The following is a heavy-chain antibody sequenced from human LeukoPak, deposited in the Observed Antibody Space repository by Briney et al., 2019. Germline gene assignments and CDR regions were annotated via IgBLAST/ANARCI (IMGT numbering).Heavy chain of an antibody. CDR1: GFTIRNYA. CDR3: AKEGPTSWLLLDWHFDL. D-gene: IGHD3-22*01. V-gene: IGHV3-23*01. CDR2: ITISDGGT. Sequence: PGGSLRLSCSASGFTIRNYAMSWVRRPPARRLEWAWAITISDGGTHYANPAKGRLAIFRDNSKNILYLQLNNLRPDDTAVYHCAKEGPTSWLLLDWHFDLWGRGTLVTVSS. J-gene: IGHJ2*01.